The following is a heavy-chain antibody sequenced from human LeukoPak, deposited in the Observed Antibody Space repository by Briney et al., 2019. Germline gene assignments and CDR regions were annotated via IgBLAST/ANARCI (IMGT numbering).Heavy chain of an antibody. V-gene: IGHV3-48*03. CDR3: AKHYCGGDCYPTDFDY. CDR2: ISSSGSTI. CDR1: GFTFSSYE. Sequence: GGSLRLSCAASGFTFSSYEMNWVRQAPGKGLEWVSYISSSGSTIYYADSVKGRFTISRDNAKNSLYLQMNSLRAEDTAVYYCAKHYCGGDCYPTDFDYWGQGTLVTVSS. J-gene: IGHJ4*02. D-gene: IGHD2-21*02.